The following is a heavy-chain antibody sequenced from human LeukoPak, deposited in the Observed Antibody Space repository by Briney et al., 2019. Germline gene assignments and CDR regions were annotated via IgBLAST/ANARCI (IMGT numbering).Heavy chain of an antibody. D-gene: IGHD2-2*01. CDR2: IYPRDSDT. CDR3: ARRECSSSSCYLPSGDNYFDY. CDR1: GYTFTSYW. Sequence: GESLKISCKGSGYTFTSYWIGWVRQMPGKGLEWMGIIYPRDSDTRYSPSFLGQVTISADKSISTAYLQWSSLKASDTAMYYCARRECSSSSCYLPSGDNYFDYWGQGTLVTVSS. V-gene: IGHV5-51*01. J-gene: IGHJ4*02.